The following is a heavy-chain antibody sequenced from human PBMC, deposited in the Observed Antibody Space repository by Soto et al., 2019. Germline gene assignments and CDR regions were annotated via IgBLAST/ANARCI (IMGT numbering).Heavy chain of an antibody. CDR2: IYHSGST. D-gene: IGHD2-15*01. CDR1: GGSISSGGYS. V-gene: IGHV4-30-2*01. CDR3: ASAGGSWFDY. J-gene: IGHJ4*02. Sequence: QLQLQESGSGLVKPSQTLSLTCAVSGGSISSGGYSWSWIRQPPGKGLELIGYIYHSGSTYNNPSLKSRVTISVDRYKNQFSLKLSSVTAADTAGYYCASAGGSWFDYWGQGTLVTVSS.